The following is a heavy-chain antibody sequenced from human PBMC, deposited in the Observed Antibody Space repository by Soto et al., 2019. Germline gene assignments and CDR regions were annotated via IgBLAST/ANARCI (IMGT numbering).Heavy chain of an antibody. J-gene: IGHJ4*02. D-gene: IGHD3-10*01. Sequence: VGSLRISCAASGFGFSHYWMHWVRQAPGKGLVWVSRISPDGRTTTYADSVKGRFTISRDNAKSTLYLQMNSLTVEDGAVYYCADSWLPTSYWGPGTLVTVSS. CDR3: ADSWLPTSY. CDR2: ISPDGRTT. CDR1: GFGFSHYW. V-gene: IGHV3-74*01.